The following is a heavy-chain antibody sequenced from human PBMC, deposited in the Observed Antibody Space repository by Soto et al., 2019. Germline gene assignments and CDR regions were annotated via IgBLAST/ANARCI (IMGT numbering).Heavy chain of an antibody. V-gene: IGHV4-31*03. CDR1: GGSISSGGYY. Sequence: SETLSLTCTVSGGSISSGGYYWSWIRQHPGKGLEWIGYIYYSGSTYYNPSLKSRVTISVDTSKNQFSLKLSSVTAADTAVYYCASVTRTCISTSCYRYYYGMDVWGQATTVTVSS. CDR2: IYYSGST. D-gene: IGHD2-2*02. CDR3: ASVTRTCISTSCYRYYYGMDV. J-gene: IGHJ6*02.